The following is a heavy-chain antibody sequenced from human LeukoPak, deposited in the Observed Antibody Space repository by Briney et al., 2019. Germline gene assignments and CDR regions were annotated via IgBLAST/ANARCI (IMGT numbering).Heavy chain of an antibody. V-gene: IGHV5-51*01. Sequence: GESLKISCKGSGYSFTSYWIGWVRQMPGKGLEGMGMIYPGDSDTRYSPSFQGQVTISADKSISTAFLQWGSLKASDTAMYYCVRGGGEQQVDYWGQGTLVTVSS. J-gene: IGHJ4*02. D-gene: IGHD3-10*01. CDR1: GYSFTSYW. CDR2: IYPGDSDT. CDR3: VRGGGEQQVDY.